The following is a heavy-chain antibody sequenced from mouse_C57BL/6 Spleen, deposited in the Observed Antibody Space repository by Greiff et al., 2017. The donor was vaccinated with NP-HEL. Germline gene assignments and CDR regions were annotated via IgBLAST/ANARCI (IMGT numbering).Heavy chain of an antibody. J-gene: IGHJ2*01. V-gene: IGHV1-69*01. D-gene: IGHD2-3*01. CDR1: GYTFTSYW. CDR3: ARFDGYLDY. CDR2: IDPSDSYT. Sequence: QVQLQQPGAELVMPGASVKLSCKASGYTFTSYWMHWVKQRPGQGLEWIGEIDPSDSYTNYNQKFKGKSTLTVDKSSSTAYMQRSSLTSEDSAVYYCARFDGYLDYWGQGTTLTVSS.